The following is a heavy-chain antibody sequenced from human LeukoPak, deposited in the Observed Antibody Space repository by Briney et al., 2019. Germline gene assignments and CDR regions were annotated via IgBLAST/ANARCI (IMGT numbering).Heavy chain of an antibody. Sequence: ASVKVSCKVSGYTFTDYYMHWVQQAPGKGLEWMGLVDPEDGETIYAEKFQGRVTITVDTSTDTAYMELSSLRSEDTAVYYCATDRCSSTSCPENWFDPWGQGTLVTVSS. CDR3: ATDRCSSTSCPENWFDP. D-gene: IGHD2-2*01. CDR2: VDPEDGET. J-gene: IGHJ5*02. V-gene: IGHV1-69-2*01. CDR1: GYTFTDYY.